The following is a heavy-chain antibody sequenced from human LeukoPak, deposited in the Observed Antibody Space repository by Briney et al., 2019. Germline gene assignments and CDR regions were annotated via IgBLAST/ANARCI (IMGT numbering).Heavy chain of an antibody. CDR3: ARGTESIAAAGNDAFDI. CDR1: GYTFPGYY. CDR2: INPNSGGT. J-gene: IGHJ3*02. D-gene: IGHD6-13*01. Sequence: ASVKVSCKASGYTFPGYYMHWVRQAPGQGLEWMGWINPNSGGTNYAQKFQGRVTMTRNTSISTAYMELSSLRSEDTAVYYCARGTESIAAAGNDAFDIWGQGTMVTVSS. V-gene: IGHV1-2*02.